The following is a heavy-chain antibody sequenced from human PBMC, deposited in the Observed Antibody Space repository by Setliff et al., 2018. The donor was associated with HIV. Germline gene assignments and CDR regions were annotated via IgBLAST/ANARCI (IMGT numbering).Heavy chain of an antibody. V-gene: IGHV1-46*01. J-gene: IGHJ4*01. CDR1: GYIFTSYY. Sequence: AASVKVSCKASGYIFTSYYMHWLRQVPGQGLEWMGIVDPSGGSTHYAQKFEGRVTMTRDTSTSTFHMELSSLTSEDRAIYYCARGRGPSRFDYWGQGTLVTVSS. CDR3: ARGRGPSRFDY. CDR2: VDPSGGST.